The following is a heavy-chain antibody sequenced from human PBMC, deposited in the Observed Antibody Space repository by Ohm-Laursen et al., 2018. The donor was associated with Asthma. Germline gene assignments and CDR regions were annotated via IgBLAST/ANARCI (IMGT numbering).Heavy chain of an antibody. Sequence: TLSLTCTVSGGSISSGNLYWSWIRQAPGKGPEWIGYIFHSGSTYYTPSLKSRVTISVDTSKNQFSLNLTSVAAADTAVYYCARVGHNDYGDRFDFWGQGTLVTVSS. J-gene: IGHJ4*02. D-gene: IGHD4-17*01. CDR3: ARVGHNDYGDRFDF. V-gene: IGHV4-30-4*01. CDR1: GGSISSGNLY. CDR2: IFHSGST.